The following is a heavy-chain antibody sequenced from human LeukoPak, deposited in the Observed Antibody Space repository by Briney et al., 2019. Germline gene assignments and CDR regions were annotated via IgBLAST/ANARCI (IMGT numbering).Heavy chain of an antibody. CDR3: ARLPGGFDY. D-gene: IGHD3-10*01. J-gene: IGHJ4*02. CDR1: GGSISSSSHY. Sequence: PSETLSLTCTVSGGSISSSSHYWGWIRQPPGKGLEWIGYIYYSGSTNYNPSLKSRVTISVDTSKNQFSLKLSSVTAADTAVYYCARLPGGFDYWGQGTLVTVSS. CDR2: IYYSGST. V-gene: IGHV4-61*05.